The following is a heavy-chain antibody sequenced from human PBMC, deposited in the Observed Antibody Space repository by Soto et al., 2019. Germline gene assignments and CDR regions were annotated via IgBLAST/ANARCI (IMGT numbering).Heavy chain of an antibody. J-gene: IGHJ5*02. CDR2: ISISGFTV. CDR3: VRKIIRAPDGPT. D-gene: IGHD3-10*01. V-gene: IGHV3-48*01. CDR1: GITYSTSA. Sequence: PGGSLRLSCAASGITYSTSAMSWVRQAPGKGLEWVSYISISGFTVYYADSVRGRFAISKDNAKNSLYLEMSSLIPEDTAVYYCVRKIIRAPDGPTWGKETRFPLSA.